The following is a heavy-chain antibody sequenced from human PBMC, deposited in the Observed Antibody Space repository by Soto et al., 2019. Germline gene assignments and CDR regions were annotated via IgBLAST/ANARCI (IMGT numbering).Heavy chain of an antibody. CDR3: ARMYYDFWSGYYPVPDVGGDV. Sequence: SETLSLTCAVYGGSFSGYYWSWIRQPPGKGLEWIGEINHSGSTNYNPSLKSRVTISVDTSKNQFSLKLSSVTAADTAVYYCARMYYDFWSGYYPVPDVGGDVRGQGTTVTVSS. D-gene: IGHD3-3*01. V-gene: IGHV4-34*01. CDR2: INHSGST. J-gene: IGHJ6*02. CDR1: GGSFSGYY.